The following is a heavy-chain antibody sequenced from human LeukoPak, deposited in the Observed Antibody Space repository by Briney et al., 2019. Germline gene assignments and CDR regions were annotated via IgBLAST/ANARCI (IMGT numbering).Heavy chain of an antibody. V-gene: IGHV1-69*05. Sequence: ASVKVSCKASGGTFSSYAISWVRQAPGQGLEWMGGIIPIFGTANYAQKLQGRVTMTTDTSTSTAYMELRSLRSDDTAVYYCARDTVAEDYWGQGTLVTVSS. D-gene: IGHD6-19*01. CDR2: IIPIFGTA. CDR1: GGTFSSYA. J-gene: IGHJ4*02. CDR3: ARDTVAEDY.